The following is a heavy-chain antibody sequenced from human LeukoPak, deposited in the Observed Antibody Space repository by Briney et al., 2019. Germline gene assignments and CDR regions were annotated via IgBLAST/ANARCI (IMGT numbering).Heavy chain of an antibody. CDR3: ARGPDYGPDY. Sequence: PGGSLRLSCVTSGFTFSNYWMHWVRQAPGKGLEWVAVISYDGSNKYYADSVKGRFTISRDNSKNTLYLQMNSLRAEDTAVYYCARGPDYGPDYWGQGTLVTVSS. V-gene: IGHV3-30-3*01. J-gene: IGHJ4*02. D-gene: IGHD4-17*01. CDR2: ISYDGSNK. CDR1: GFTFSNYW.